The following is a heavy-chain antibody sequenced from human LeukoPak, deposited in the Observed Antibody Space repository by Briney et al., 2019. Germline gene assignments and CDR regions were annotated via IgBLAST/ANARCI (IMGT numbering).Heavy chain of an antibody. J-gene: IGHJ5*02. Sequence: ASVKVSCKASGYTFTSYYMHWVRQAPGQGLEWMGWISAYNGNTNYAQKLQGRVTMTTDTSTSTAYMELRSLRSDDTAVYYCASVHIVVVPTAISRVWFDPWGQGTPVTVSS. CDR1: GYTFTSYY. CDR3: ASVHIVVVPTAISRVWFDP. CDR2: ISAYNGNT. D-gene: IGHD2-2*01. V-gene: IGHV1-18*04.